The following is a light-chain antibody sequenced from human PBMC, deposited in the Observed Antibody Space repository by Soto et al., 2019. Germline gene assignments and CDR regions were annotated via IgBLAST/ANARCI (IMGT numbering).Light chain of an antibody. J-gene: IGKJ5*01. Sequence: EIVLTQSPATLSLSPGERATLSCRASQSVYTYLAWYQQKPGQTPRLLIYDASNRAKGIPARFSGSGSGTDFTLTSSSLEPEDFAVYYCQQRSDLVTFGQGTRLQIK. CDR3: QQRSDLVT. CDR2: DAS. V-gene: IGKV3-11*01. CDR1: QSVYTY.